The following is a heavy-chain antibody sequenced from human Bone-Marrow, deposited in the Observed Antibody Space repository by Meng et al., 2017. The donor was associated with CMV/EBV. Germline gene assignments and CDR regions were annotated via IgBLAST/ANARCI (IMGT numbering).Heavy chain of an antibody. D-gene: IGHD6-13*01. J-gene: IGHJ6*02. CDR3: ARDRDSSSWEEIYYYYGMDV. V-gene: IGHV3-30*02. Sequence: GGTLRLSCAASGCFFSSYGMHWVRQAPGKGLEWVSCIQYDGSNKYYADSVKGRFTISRDNAKNSLYLQMNSLSAEDTALYCCARDRDSSSWEEIYYYYGMDVWGQGTTVTVSS. CDR2: IQYDGSNK. CDR1: GCFFSSYG.